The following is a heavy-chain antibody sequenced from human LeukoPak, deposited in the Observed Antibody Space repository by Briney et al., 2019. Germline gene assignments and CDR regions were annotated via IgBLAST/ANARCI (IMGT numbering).Heavy chain of an antibody. Sequence: SGTLSLTCTVSGGSITSNFWSWLRQPPGKGLESFGYIYDIGYIYNSGSTKYNPSLKDRATIFGDTSKNQFSLKLNSVTAADTAVYYCARAKPDWNPPDYWGQGTLVTVTS. CDR1: GGSITSNF. V-gene: IGHV4-4*08. CDR3: ARAKPDWNPPDY. J-gene: IGHJ4*02. D-gene: IGHD1-1*01. CDR2: IYNSGST.